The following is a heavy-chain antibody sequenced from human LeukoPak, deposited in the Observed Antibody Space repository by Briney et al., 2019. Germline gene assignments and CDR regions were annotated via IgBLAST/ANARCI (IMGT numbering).Heavy chain of an antibody. V-gene: IGHV3-23*01. CDR2: ISGSGGST. J-gene: IGHJ4*02. CDR1: GFTFSSYA. D-gene: IGHD6-6*01. Sequence: GGSLRLSCAASGFTFSSYAMSWVRQAPGKGLEWVSAISGSGGSTYYADSVKGRFTISRDNSKNTLYLQMNSLRAEDTAVYYCAKDWWAGSSSEFSFDYWGQGTLVTVSS. CDR3: AKDWWAGSSSEFSFDY.